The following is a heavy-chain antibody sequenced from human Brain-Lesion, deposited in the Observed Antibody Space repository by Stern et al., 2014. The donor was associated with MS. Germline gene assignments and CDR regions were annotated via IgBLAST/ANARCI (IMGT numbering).Heavy chain of an antibody. J-gene: IGHJ4*02. CDR3: ARLTGVVDY. CDR2: MYYSGST. Sequence: QLQLQESGSGLVKPSETLSLTCTVSGGSISRSTYYWGWIRQPPGEGLEWIGSMYYSGSTFYNPSVKSRVPIPVDTSKNQSPRKLSSVTAADTAVYYCARLTGVVDYWGQGTLVTVSS. D-gene: IGHD7-27*01. CDR1: GGSISRSTYY. V-gene: IGHV4-39*01.